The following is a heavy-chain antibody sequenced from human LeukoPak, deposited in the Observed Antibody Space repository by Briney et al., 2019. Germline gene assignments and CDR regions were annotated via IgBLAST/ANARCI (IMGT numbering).Heavy chain of an antibody. J-gene: IGHJ4*02. Sequence: GGSLRLSCAASGFTFSSYWMHWVRQAPGKGLVWVSRINSDGSSTSYADSVKGRFTISRDNAKNTLYLQMNSLRAEDTAVYYCASPKPYCGGDCPLDYWGQGTLVTVSS. CDR3: ASPKPYCGGDCPLDY. V-gene: IGHV3-74*01. CDR2: INSDGSST. D-gene: IGHD2-21*02. CDR1: GFTFSSYW.